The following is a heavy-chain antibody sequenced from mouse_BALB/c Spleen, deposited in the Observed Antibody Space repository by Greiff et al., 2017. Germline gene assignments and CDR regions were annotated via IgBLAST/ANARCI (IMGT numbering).Heavy chain of an antibody. Sequence: EVQVVESGGGLVQPGGSRKLSCAASGFTFSSFGMHWVRQAPEKGLEWVAYISSGSSTIYYADTVKGRFTISRDNPKNTLFLQMTSLRSEDTAMYYCASGAYGNYGFAYWGQGTLVTVSA. J-gene: IGHJ3*01. V-gene: IGHV5-17*02. CDR3: ASGAYGNYGFAY. CDR2: ISSGSSTI. CDR1: GFTFSSFG. D-gene: IGHD2-1*01.